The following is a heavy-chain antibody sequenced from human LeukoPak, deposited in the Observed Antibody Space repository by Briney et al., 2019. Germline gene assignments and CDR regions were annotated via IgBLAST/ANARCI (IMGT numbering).Heavy chain of an antibody. J-gene: IGHJ4*02. Sequence: SETLSLTCTVSGYSISSGYYWGWIRQPPGKGLEWIGSIYHSGSTYYNPSLKSRVTISVDTSKNQFSLKLSSVTAADTAVYYCANIGYSYGLDYWGQGTLVTVSS. CDR3: ANIGYSYGLDY. CDR1: GYSISSGYY. CDR2: IYHSGST. V-gene: IGHV4-38-2*02. D-gene: IGHD5-18*01.